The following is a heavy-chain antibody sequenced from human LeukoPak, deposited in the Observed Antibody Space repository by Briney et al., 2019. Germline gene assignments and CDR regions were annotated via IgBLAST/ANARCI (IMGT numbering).Heavy chain of an antibody. V-gene: IGHV3-23*01. Sequence: GGSLRLSCAASGCSVSNYALSWVCQAPGKGLEWVSSFTAGGSSTYNTDSVEGRFTISRDISKNTLYMQMNSLRAEDTAIHYCARGGGLQRRYFEYWGQGTLLTVSS. CDR2: FTAGGSST. CDR1: GCSVSNYA. CDR3: ARGGGLQRRYFEY. J-gene: IGHJ4*02. D-gene: IGHD2-15*01.